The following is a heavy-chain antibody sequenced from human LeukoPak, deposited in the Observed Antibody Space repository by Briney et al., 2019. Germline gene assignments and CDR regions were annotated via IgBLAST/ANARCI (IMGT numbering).Heavy chain of an antibody. CDR2: IYYSGST. V-gene: IGHV4-39*07. Sequence: SETLSLTCSVSGGSISGTNYYWAWIRQPPEKGLEWIGTIYYSGSTYYNVSLESRVTISVDTSKNQFSLNLRSVTAADTAVYYCARLRSPGDFDYWGQGTLVTVSS. J-gene: IGHJ4*02. D-gene: IGHD1-26*01. CDR1: GGSISGTNYY. CDR3: ARLRSPGDFDY.